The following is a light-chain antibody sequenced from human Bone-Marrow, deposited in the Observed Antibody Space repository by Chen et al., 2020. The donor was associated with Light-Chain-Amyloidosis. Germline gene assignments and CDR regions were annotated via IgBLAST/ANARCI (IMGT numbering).Light chain of an antibody. CDR1: QSLLHSNGYNY. Sequence: DIVVTQSPVYLPVAPGEPASISFSSSQSLLHSNGYNYLEGYLQKPGQSPQLLIFLGSTRASGVPDRFNGSGSGTDFTLKITTVEAEDVGVYYCLQALPAPLTFGGGTKVDIK. CDR2: LGS. J-gene: IGKJ4*01. CDR3: LQALPAPLT. V-gene: IGKV2-28*01.